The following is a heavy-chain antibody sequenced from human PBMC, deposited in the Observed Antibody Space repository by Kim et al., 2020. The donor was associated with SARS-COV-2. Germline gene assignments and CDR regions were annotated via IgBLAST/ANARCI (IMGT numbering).Heavy chain of an antibody. D-gene: IGHD1-26*01. V-gene: IGHV3-13*01. Sequence: YPGSLKGRFTISRENAKNSLYLQMNSLRAGDTAVYYCARGGSGSYGNFDYWGQGTLVTVSS. CDR3: ARGGSGSYGNFDY. J-gene: IGHJ4*02.